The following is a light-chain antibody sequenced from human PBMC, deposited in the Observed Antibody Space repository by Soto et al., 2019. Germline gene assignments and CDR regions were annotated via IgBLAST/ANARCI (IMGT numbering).Light chain of an antibody. V-gene: IGKV3-11*01. CDR3: QQRNVWPPIT. CDR2: DAS. CDR1: QSVSYY. Sequence: EIVLTQSPGTLSLSPGERATLCCRASQSVSYYLAWYQQKPGQAPRLLIYDASSRANGVPDRFGGSRSGTEFTLTINSLEPEDFAVYYCQQRNVWPPITFGQGTRLEIK. J-gene: IGKJ5*01.